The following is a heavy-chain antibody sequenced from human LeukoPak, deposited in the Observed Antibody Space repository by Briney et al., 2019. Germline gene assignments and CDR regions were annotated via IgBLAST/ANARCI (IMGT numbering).Heavy chain of an antibody. V-gene: IGHV1-58*01. D-gene: IGHD4-17*01. CDR2: IVVGSGNT. Sequence: SVKVSCKASGFTFTSSAVQWVRQARGQRLEWIGWIVVGSGNTNYAQKFQERVTITRDMSTSTAYMELSSLRSEDTAVYYCARGAGDYGDYGHYWGQGTLVTVSS. CDR3: ARGAGDYGDYGHY. J-gene: IGHJ4*02. CDR1: GFTFTSSA.